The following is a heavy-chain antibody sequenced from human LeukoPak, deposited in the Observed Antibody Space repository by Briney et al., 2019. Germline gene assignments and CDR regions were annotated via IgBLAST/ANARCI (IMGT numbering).Heavy chain of an antibody. CDR3: AKDHGGFDY. D-gene: IGHD3-10*01. CDR1: GFTFSSYE. V-gene: IGHV3-30*18. CDR2: ISYDGSNK. J-gene: IGHJ4*02. Sequence: GGSLRLSCAASGFTFSSYEMNWVRQAPGKGLEWVAVISYDGSNKYYADSVKGRFTISRDNSKNTLYLQMNSLRAEDTAVYYCAKDHGGFDYWGQGTLVTVSS.